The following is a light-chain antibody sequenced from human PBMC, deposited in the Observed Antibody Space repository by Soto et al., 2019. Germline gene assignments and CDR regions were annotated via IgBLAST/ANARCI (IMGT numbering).Light chain of an antibody. J-gene: IGKJ2*02. CDR2: AAS. V-gene: IGKV1-39*01. Sequence: DIQMTQSPSSLSASVGDRVTITCRASQSISSYLNWYQQKPGKAPRLLIYAASSFQSGVPSRFSGSGSGTDFTLTISSLQPEDYATYYCQQSSGTPRTFGQGTQLQI. CDR3: QQSSGTPRT. CDR1: QSISSY.